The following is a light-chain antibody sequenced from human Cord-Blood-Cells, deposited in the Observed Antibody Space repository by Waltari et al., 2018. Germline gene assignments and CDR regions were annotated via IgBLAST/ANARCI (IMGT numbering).Light chain of an antibody. CDR1: QDISND. CDR3: QQYDNLLIT. Sequence: DIQMTQSPSSLSASVGDRVTITCQASQDISNDLNWYQQKPGKGPKLLIYDASNLEKGVPSRFSGSGSGTDFTFTVSSLQPEDIATYYCQQYDNLLITFGQGTRLEIK. V-gene: IGKV1-33*01. J-gene: IGKJ5*01. CDR2: DAS.